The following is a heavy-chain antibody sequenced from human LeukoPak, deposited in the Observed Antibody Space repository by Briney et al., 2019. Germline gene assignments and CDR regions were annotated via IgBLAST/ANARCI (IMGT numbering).Heavy chain of an antibody. J-gene: IGHJ4*02. Sequence: ASVKVSCKASGYTLTSYDINWVRQATGQGLEWMGWMNPNSGRTGYAQKFQGRITMTRNTSISTAYMELSSLRSDDTAVYYCARETPSRYFDYWGQGALITVSS. V-gene: IGHV1-8*01. D-gene: IGHD4-23*01. CDR3: ARETPSRYFDY. CDR1: GYTLTSYD. CDR2: MNPNSGRT.